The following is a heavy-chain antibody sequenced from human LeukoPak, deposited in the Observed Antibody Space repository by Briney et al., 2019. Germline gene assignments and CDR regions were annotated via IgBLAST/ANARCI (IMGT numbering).Heavy chain of an antibody. CDR3: ARDLIAAAGTFDY. CDR1: GGSISSGGYY. CDR2: IYYSGST. V-gene: IGHV4-31*03. Sequence: PSETLSLTCTVSGGSISSGGYYWSWIRQHPGKGLEWIGYIYYSGSTYYNPSLKSRVTISVDTSKNQFSLKLSSVTAAATAVYYCARDLIAAAGTFDYWGQGTLVTVSS. D-gene: IGHD6-13*01. J-gene: IGHJ4*02.